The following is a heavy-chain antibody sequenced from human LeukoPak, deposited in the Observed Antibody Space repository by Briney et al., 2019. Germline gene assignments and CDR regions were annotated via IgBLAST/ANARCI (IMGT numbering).Heavy chain of an antibody. CDR3: VRDGATSWGYFDY. J-gene: IGHJ4*02. V-gene: IGHV4-61*05. D-gene: IGHD5-24*01. Sequence: SETLSLTCTVSGGSISSSSYYWGWIRQPPGKGLEWIGYIYYSGSTNYNPSLKSRVTISVDTSKNQFSLQLNSVTPEDTGVYYCVRDGATSWGYFDYWGQGILVTVSS. CDR1: GGSISSSSYY. CDR2: IYYSGST.